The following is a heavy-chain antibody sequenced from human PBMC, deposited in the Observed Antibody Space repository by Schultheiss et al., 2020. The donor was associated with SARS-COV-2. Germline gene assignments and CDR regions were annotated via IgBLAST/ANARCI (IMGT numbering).Heavy chain of an antibody. Sequence: GGSLRLSCAASGFTFSSYEMNWVRQAPGKGLEWVSYISSSGSTIYYADSVKGRFTISRDNAKNSLYLQMNSLRAEDTAVYYCARGRIQLWFGFFYWGQGTLVTVSS. J-gene: IGHJ4*02. D-gene: IGHD5-18*01. V-gene: IGHV3-48*03. CDR1: GFTFSSYE. CDR3: ARGRIQLWFGFFY. CDR2: ISSSGSTI.